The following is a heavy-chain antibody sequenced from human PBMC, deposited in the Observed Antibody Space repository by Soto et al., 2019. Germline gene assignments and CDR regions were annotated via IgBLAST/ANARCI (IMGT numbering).Heavy chain of an antibody. J-gene: IGHJ4*02. CDR1: GGSISSNNYY. V-gene: IGHV4-39*01. CDR2: IYYSGST. CDR3: DRNYDRNGDYYPDYLDY. D-gene: IGHD3-22*01. Sequence: SETLSLTCTVSGGSISSNNYYWGWIRQPPGKGLEWIGSIYYSGSTYYNPSLKSRLTISLDTPKNQFSLKLNSVTAADTAVYFCDRNYDRNGDYYPDYLDYWGQGTLVTVSS.